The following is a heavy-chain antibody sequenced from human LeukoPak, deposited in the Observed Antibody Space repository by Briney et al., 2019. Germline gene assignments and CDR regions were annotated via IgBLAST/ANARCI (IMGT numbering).Heavy chain of an antibody. CDR2: IRRDGSHK. J-gene: IGHJ4*02. D-gene: IGHD6-25*01. Sequence: GGSLRLSCAASGFAFNDFAMYWVRQAPGKGLDWVALIRRDGSHKYYAHSIKGRFTISRDNSKNTLYLQMSSLRAEDTAVYYCAKSSIMFAAGRLGSIDFWGQGTLVTVPS. V-gene: IGHV3-30*02. CDR1: GFAFNDFA. CDR3: AKSSIMFAAGRLGSIDF.